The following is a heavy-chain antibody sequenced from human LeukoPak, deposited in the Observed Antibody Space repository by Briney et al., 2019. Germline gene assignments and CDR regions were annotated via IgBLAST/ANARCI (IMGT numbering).Heavy chain of an antibody. CDR2: IFWNSDSI. V-gene: IGHV3-9*01. Sequence: GRSLRLSCAASGFTFDDYAMHWVRQALGRGLEWVAGIFWNSDSIGYADSVRGRFTISRDNAKNSLYLQMSSLRDEDTALYYCVKDFGQTTAAIAYWGQGTLVTVSS. D-gene: IGHD2-2*01. CDR3: VKDFGQTTAAIAY. CDR1: GFTFDDYA. J-gene: IGHJ4*02.